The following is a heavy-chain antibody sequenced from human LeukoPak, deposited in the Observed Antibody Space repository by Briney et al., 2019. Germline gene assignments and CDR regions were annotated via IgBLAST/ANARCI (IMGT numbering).Heavy chain of an antibody. CDR1: GGTFSSYA. J-gene: IGHJ6*03. V-gene: IGHV1-69*13. D-gene: IGHD4-11*01. CDR2: IIPIFGTA. CDR3: ARTTTVTAYSGDYYYMDV. Sequence: GASVKVSCKASGGTFSSYAISWVRQAPGQGLEWMGGIIPIFGTANYAQKFQGRVTITADESTSTAYMELSSLRSEDTAVYYCARTTTVTAYSGDYYYMDVWGKGTTVTISS.